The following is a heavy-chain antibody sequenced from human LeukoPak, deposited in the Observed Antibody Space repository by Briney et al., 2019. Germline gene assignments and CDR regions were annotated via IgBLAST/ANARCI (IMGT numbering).Heavy chain of an antibody. D-gene: IGHD2-2*01. CDR2: IKQDGSEK. V-gene: IGHV3-7*01. Sequence: GGSLRLSCAASGFTFSSYWMSWVRQAPGKGLEWVANIKQDGSEKYYVDSVKGRFTISRDNAKNSLYLQMNSLRAEDTAVYYCARDRVVVVPAAMSPGYYYYMDVWGKGTTVTVSS. CDR1: GFTFSSYW. CDR3: ARDRVVVVPAAMSPGYYYYMDV. J-gene: IGHJ6*03.